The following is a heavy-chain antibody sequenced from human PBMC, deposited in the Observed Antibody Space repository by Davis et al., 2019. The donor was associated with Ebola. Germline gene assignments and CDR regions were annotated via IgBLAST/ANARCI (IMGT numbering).Heavy chain of an antibody. D-gene: IGHD5-24*01. CDR2: INPSGGST. V-gene: IGHV1-46*01. CDR1: GYTFTSYY. J-gene: IGHJ4*02. Sequence: AASVKVSCKASGYTFTSYYMHWVRQAPGQGLEWMGIINPSGGSTSYAQKFQGRITMTRDTSTSTVYMELRSLRSEDTDVYYCVREGDGYKYFDFWGQGTLVTVSS. CDR3: VREGDGYKYFDF.